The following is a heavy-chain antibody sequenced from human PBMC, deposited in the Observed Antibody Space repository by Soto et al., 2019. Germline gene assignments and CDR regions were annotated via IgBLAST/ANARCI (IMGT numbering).Heavy chain of an antibody. CDR3: ARGPRGVYGNDY. CDR2: ISGSGGST. Sequence: PGGSLRLSCAASGFTFSSYAMSWVRQAPGKGLEWVSAISGSGGSTYYADSVKGRFTISRDNAKNTVYLQMNGLSAEDSAVYYCARGPRGVYGNDYWGQGALVTVSS. D-gene: IGHD2-8*01. V-gene: IGHV3-23*01. CDR1: GFTFSSYA. J-gene: IGHJ4*02.